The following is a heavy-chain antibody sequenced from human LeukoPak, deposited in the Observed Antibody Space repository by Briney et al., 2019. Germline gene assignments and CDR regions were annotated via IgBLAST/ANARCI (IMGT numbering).Heavy chain of an antibody. J-gene: IGHJ5*02. CDR1: GGSFSGYY. CDR2: INHSGST. D-gene: IGHD3-3*01. CDR3: ARDESYYDFWSGYYQNWFDP. V-gene: IGHV4-34*01. Sequence: SETLSLTCAVYGGSFSGYYWSWIRQPPGKGLEWVGEINHSGSTNYNPSLKSRVTISVDTSKNHFCLKLSSVTAADTAVYYCARDESYYDFWSGYYQNWFDPWGQGTLVTVSS.